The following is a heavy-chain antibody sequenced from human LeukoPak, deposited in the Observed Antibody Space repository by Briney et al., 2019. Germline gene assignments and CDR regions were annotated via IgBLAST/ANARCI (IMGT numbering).Heavy chain of an antibody. CDR3: TRDRSYGY. CDR1: GFTFSNAW. D-gene: IGHD3-10*01. CDR2: IKRKSDGGTT. Sequence: GRSLRLSCAASGFTFSNAWMSWVRQAPGKGLEWVGRIKRKSDGGTTDYAAPVKGRFTISRDDSNNTLYLQMNSLKSEDTALYYCTRDRSYGYWGQGTLVTVAS. V-gene: IGHV3-15*01. J-gene: IGHJ4*02.